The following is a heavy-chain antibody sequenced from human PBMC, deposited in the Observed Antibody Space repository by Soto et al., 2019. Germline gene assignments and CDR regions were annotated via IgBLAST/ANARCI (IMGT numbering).Heavy chain of an antibody. CDR2: IWYDGSNK. Sequence: QVQLVESGGGVVQPGRSLRLSCAASGFTFSSYGMHWVRQAPGKGLEWVAVIWYDGSNKYYADSVKGRFTISRDNSKNTLYLQMNSLIAEDTAVYYCARGGSSSWYLPFDYWGQGTLVTVSS. V-gene: IGHV3-33*01. D-gene: IGHD6-13*01. J-gene: IGHJ4*02. CDR3: ARGGSSSWYLPFDY. CDR1: GFTFSSYG.